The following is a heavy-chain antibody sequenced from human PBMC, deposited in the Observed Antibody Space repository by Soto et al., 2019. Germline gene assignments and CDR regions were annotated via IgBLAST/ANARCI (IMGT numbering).Heavy chain of an antibody. D-gene: IGHD2-8*01. CDR2: IYYSGST. J-gene: IGHJ5*02. CDR3: ARNGDCTRPGCIVGWFDP. V-gene: IGHV4-31*03. Sequence: PSETLSLTCTVSGGSIRSGGYYWSWIRQHTGKGLEWIGYIYYSGSTDYNPSLKSRVTISVDTSKNQFSLKLSSVTAADTAVYYCARNGDCTRPGCIVGWFDPWGPGTLVTVS. CDR1: GGSIRSGGYY.